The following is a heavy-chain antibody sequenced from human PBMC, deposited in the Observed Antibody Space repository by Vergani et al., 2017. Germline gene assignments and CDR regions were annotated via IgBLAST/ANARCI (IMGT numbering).Heavy chain of an antibody. CDR2: IYSGGST. CDR1: GFTVSSNY. Sequence: EVQLVESGGGLVQPGGSLRLSCAASGFTVSSNYMSWVRQAPGKGLEWDSVIYSGGSTYYADSVKGRFTISRDNSKNTLYLQMNSLRAEDTAVYYCARDGLAVAGYYYGMDVWGQGTTVTVSS. J-gene: IGHJ6*02. V-gene: IGHV3-66*02. D-gene: IGHD6-19*01. CDR3: ARDGLAVAGYYYGMDV.